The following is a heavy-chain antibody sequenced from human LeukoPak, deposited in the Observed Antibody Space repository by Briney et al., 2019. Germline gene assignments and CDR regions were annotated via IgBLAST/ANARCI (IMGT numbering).Heavy chain of an antibody. D-gene: IGHD2-8*02. CDR3: AKVGESGGVWKYYFDY. Sequence: SGGSLRLSCAASGFTFSSYAMSWVRQAPGKGLEWVSAISGGGGSTYYTDSVKGRFTISRDNSKNTLYLQMNSLRAEVTAVYYCAKVGESGGVWKYYFDYWGQGTLVTVSS. V-gene: IGHV3-23*01. J-gene: IGHJ4*02. CDR2: ISGGGGST. CDR1: GFTFSSYA.